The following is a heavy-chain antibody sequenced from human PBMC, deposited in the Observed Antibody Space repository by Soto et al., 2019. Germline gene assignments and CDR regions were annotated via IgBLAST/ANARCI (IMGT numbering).Heavy chain of an antibody. CDR2: IKQDGSEK. CDR3: ARENIVVVVAATFDY. Sequence: VGSLRLSCAASGFTFSSYWMSWVRQAPGKGLEWVANIKQDGSEKYYVDSVKGRFTISRDNAKNSLYLQMNSLRAEDTAVYYCARENIVVVVAATFDYWGQGTLVTVSS. J-gene: IGHJ4*02. D-gene: IGHD2-15*01. CDR1: GFTFSSYW. V-gene: IGHV3-7*01.